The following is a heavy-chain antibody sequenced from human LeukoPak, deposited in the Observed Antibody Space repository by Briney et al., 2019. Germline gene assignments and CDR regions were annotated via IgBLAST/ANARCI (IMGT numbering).Heavy chain of an antibody. CDR1: GDSISPHY. Sequence: SETLPLTCSVSGDSISPHYWSWIRQPPEKGLEWIGYIHYTGNTNYNPSLKSRVTISVDTSTNQFSLKLSSVTAADTAVYYCARLGWFGDRALGYYFDYWGQGTLVTVSS. CDR3: ARLGWFGDRALGYYFDY. D-gene: IGHD3-10*01. J-gene: IGHJ4*02. V-gene: IGHV4-59*11. CDR2: IHYTGNT.